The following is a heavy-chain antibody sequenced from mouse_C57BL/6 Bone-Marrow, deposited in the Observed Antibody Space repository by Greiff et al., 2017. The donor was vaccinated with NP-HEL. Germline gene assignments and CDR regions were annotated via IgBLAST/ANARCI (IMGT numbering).Heavy chain of an antibody. CDR1: GFTFSSYA. CDR2: ISDGGSYT. Sequence: EVKLVESGGGLVKPGGSLKLSCAASGFTFSSYAMSWVRQTPEKRLEWVATISDGGSYTYYPDNVKGRFTISRDNAKNNLYLQMSHLKSEDTAMYYCAREGSTGLDYWGQGTTLTVSS. CDR3: AREGSTGLDY. V-gene: IGHV5-4*03. J-gene: IGHJ2*01. D-gene: IGHD2-1*01.